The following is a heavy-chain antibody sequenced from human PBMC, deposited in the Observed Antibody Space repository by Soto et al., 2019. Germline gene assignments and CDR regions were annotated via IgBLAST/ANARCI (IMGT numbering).Heavy chain of an antibody. J-gene: IGHJ2*01. V-gene: IGHV3-23*01. D-gene: IGHD5-18*01. CDR2: VSGGGLIT. Sequence: KGLEWVSSVSGGGLITYYADSVRGRFTISRDNSRNTLYLQINSLRAEDTGDYYCFFFQGKNRHTGYRSGFGIPADPPSDL. CDR3: FFFQGKNRHTGYRSGFGIPADPPSDL.